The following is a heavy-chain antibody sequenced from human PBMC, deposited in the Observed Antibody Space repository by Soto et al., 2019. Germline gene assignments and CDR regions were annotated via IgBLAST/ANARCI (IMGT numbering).Heavy chain of an antibody. D-gene: IGHD3-10*01. Sequence: SETLSLTCTVSGGSISSGGYYWSWTRQHPGKGLEWIGYIYNSESTYYNPSLKSRVTISADTSKNQFSLKLRSMTAADTAVYYCARGGGWFAIDYWGQGTLVTVSS. CDR2: IYNSEST. CDR1: GGSISSGGYY. CDR3: ARGGGWFAIDY. J-gene: IGHJ4*02. V-gene: IGHV4-31*03.